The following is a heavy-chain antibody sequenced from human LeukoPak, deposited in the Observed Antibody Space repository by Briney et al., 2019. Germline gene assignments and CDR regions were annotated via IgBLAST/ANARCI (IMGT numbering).Heavy chain of an antibody. CDR1: GGTFSSYA. V-gene: IGHV1-69*05. Sequence: SVKVSCKASGGTFSSYAISWVRQAPGQGLEWMGGIIPIFGTATYAQKFQGRVTITTDESTSTAYMELSSLRSEDTAAYYCARLDRDGYNSDYWGQGTLVTVSS. CDR3: ARLDRDGYNSDY. D-gene: IGHD5-24*01. CDR2: IIPIFGTA. J-gene: IGHJ4*02.